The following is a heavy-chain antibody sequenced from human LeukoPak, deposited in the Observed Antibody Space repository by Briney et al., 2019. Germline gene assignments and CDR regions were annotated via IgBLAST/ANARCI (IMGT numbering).Heavy chain of an antibody. Sequence: GGSLRLSCAASGFTFSSYSMNWVRQAPGKGLEWVSYISSSSSTIYYADSVKGRFTISRDNAKNSLYLQMNSLRAEDTAVYYCARAAYYDSSGYYYYGYWDQGTLVTVSS. CDR1: GFTFSSYS. CDR2: ISSSSSTI. J-gene: IGHJ4*02. CDR3: ARAAYYDSSGYYYYGY. V-gene: IGHV3-48*01. D-gene: IGHD3-22*01.